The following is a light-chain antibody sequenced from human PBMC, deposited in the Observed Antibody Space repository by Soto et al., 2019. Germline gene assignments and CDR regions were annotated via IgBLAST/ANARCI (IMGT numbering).Light chain of an antibody. CDR1: QAISSY. V-gene: IGKV1-39*01. CDR2: GAS. Sequence: DIQMTQSPSSLSASVGDRVTITCRAGQAISSYLNWYQHKPGTAPRLLVYGASRLQSEVPSRFSGSGSGTHFTLTISALQPEDFATYYCQQSHTTPTTFGQGTRVDIK. CDR3: QQSHTTPTT. J-gene: IGKJ5*01.